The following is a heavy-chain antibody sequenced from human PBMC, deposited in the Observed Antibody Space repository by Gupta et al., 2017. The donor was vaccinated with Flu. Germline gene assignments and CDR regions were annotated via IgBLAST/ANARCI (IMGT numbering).Heavy chain of an antibody. J-gene: IGHJ4*02. CDR3: ERSDTARPQCDY. Sequence: QVQLQESGPGLVKPSQTLTLTCTVSDDSVTNGYYYWSWIRQHPRKGLEWIGYIYYSGTTYYNPSLRSRVTRSVDTSENQLSLRLSSVTAADTAIYDCERSDTARPQCDYWGQGTLVTVSS. D-gene: IGHD5-18*01. V-gene: IGHV4-31*03. CDR2: IYYSGTT. CDR1: DDSVTNGYYY.